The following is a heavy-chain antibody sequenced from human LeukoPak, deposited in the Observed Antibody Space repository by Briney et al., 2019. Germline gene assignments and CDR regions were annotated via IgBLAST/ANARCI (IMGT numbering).Heavy chain of an antibody. CDR3: ARAIEEYCSGGSCYHYYFDY. CDR2: ISSSSSYI. V-gene: IGHV3-21*01. Sequence: GGSLRLSCAASGFTFSSYSMNWVRQAPGKGLEWVSSISSSSSYIYYADSVKGRFTISRDNAKNSLYLQMNSLRAGDTAVYYCARAIEEYCSGGSCYHYYFDYWGQGTLVTVSS. CDR1: GFTFSSYS. D-gene: IGHD2-15*01. J-gene: IGHJ4*02.